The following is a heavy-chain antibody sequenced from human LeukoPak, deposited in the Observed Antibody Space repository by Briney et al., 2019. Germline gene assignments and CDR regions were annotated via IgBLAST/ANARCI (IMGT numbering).Heavy chain of an antibody. D-gene: IGHD5-12*01. CDR2: IRSKANSYAT. CDR1: GFTFSGSA. V-gene: IGHV3-73*01. J-gene: IGHJ4*02. CDR3: TRLDGVATRLSPGAFDY. Sequence: SGGSLRLSCAASGFTFSGSAMHWVRQASGKGLEWVGRIRSKANSYATAYAASVKGRFTISRDDSKNTAYLQMNSLKTEDTAVYYCTRLDGVATRLSPGAFDYWGQGTLVTVSS.